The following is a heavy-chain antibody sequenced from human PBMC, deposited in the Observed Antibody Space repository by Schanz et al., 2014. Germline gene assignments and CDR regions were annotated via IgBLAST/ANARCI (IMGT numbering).Heavy chain of an antibody. CDR1: GFIFNDYY. D-gene: IGHD3-3*01. Sequence: QVQLVESGGGLVKPGGSLRLSCAASGFIFNDYYMNWIRQAPGKGLEWLSYISRDGTTSYYADSVKGRFTISRDNAKNSLYLEMTSLRGEDTAVYYCARDKGGYYPFDYWGQGTTVTVSS. J-gene: IGHJ4*03. CDR2: ISRDGTTS. V-gene: IGHV3-11*04. CDR3: ARDKGGYYPFDY.